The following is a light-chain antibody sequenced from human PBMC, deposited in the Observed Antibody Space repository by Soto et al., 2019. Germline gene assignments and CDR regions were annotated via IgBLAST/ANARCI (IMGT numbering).Light chain of an antibody. V-gene: IGKV3-15*01. CDR2: HAS. CDR3: QQYNTWPPWT. CDR1: QSVSDK. Sequence: EIVMTQSPATLSVSPGERATLSCRASQSVSDKLAWYQQKPGQAPRLLIYHASTRATGIPARFSGSGSGTEFTLTISRLQSEDFAVYYCQQYNTWPPWTFGQGTKVDIK. J-gene: IGKJ1*01.